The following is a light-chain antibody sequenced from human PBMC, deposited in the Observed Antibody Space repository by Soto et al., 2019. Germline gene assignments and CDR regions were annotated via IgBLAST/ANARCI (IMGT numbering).Light chain of an antibody. CDR1: QSVSTW. CDR3: QQYNSYAYS. J-gene: IGKJ2*03. Sequence: DIQMTQSPSTLSASVGDTVNITCRASQSVSTWLAWYQQKPEKAPKLIIFKASTLQTGVPSRFRASGSGTEFTLTINNLQPDDFATYYCQQYNSYAYSFARGTKLET. CDR2: KAS. V-gene: IGKV1-5*03.